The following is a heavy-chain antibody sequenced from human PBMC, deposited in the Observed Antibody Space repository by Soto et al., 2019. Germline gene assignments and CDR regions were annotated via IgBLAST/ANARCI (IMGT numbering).Heavy chain of an antibody. CDR1: GFSFSTYA. V-gene: IGHV3-23*01. CDR2: ISGSGGSS. J-gene: IGHJ6*02. D-gene: IGHD6-13*01. Sequence: EVQLLESGGTLVHPGGFLRLSCAVSGFSFSTYAMTWVRQAPGKGLEWVSVISGSGGSSYYADSVKGRFTISRDNSKNTVPLQMNGLRAEDTAVYYCAKVTKRAAAGRYEYYKYGMDVWGQGTTVTVSS. CDR3: AKVTKRAAAGRYEYYKYGMDV.